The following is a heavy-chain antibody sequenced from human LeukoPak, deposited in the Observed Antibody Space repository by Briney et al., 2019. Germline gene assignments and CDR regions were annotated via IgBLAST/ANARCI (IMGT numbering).Heavy chain of an antibody. CDR2: ISLDGSTE. D-gene: IGHD3-10*01. Sequence: GGSLRLSCVASGFSLSNFQMYWVRQASGKGLEWVSIISLDGSTEFYADSVKGRFTISRDTASNTMHLEMNNLRIEDTAVYYCMRDYMGWFDPWGQGSLVTVSS. CDR1: GFSLSNFQ. J-gene: IGHJ5*02. V-gene: IGHV3-30-3*01. CDR3: MRDYMGWFDP.